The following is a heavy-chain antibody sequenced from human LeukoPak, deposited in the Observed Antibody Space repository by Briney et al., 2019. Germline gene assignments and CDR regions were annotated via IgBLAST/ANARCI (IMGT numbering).Heavy chain of an antibody. V-gene: IGHV4-39*01. CDR1: GGSISSRSYY. CDR2: INYSGTT. D-gene: IGHD2-2*01. J-gene: IGHJ4*02. CDR3: ARIDIAVLPSTNFDY. Sequence: SETLSLTCTVSGGSISSRSYYWGWIRQPPGKGLEWLGSINYSGTTYNNPSLKSRVSMSVDTSKDQFSLELFSVTAADTAVYYCARIDIAVLPSTNFDYWGQGTLVTVSP.